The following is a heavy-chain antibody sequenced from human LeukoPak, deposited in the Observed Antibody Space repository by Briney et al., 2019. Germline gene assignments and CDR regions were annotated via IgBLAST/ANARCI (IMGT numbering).Heavy chain of an antibody. V-gene: IGHV3-30*03. J-gene: IGHJ6*02. CDR2: ISYDGSNK. CDR1: GFTFSSYG. CDR3: ARGTYIFDYGMDV. Sequence: GGSLRLSCAASGFTFSSYGMHWVRQAPGKGLEWVAVISYDGSNKYYADSVKGRFTISRDNSKNTLYLQMNSLRAEDTALYYCARGTYIFDYGMDVWGQGTTVTVSS. D-gene: IGHD3-3*01.